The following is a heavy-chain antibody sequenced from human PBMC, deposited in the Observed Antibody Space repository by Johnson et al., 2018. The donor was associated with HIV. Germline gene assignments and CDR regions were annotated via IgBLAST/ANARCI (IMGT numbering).Heavy chain of an antibody. CDR2: ISYDGTKI. J-gene: IGHJ3*02. D-gene: IGHD3-10*01. CDR3: ARGGPLTMVQDALDT. CDR1: GLSFNSYV. V-gene: IGHV3-30*04. Sequence: QVQLVESGGGVVQPRRSLRLSCVASGLSFNSYVMHWVRQAPGKGLQWVAVISYDGTKIHYTDSVQGRFTISRDNSKNTFYLQMNSLTAEDTAVYFCARGGPLTMVQDALDTWGQGTMVTVSS.